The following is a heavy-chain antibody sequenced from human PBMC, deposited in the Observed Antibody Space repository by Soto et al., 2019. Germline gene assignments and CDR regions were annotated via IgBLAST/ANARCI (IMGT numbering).Heavy chain of an antibody. V-gene: IGHV3-33*01. CDR1: GFTFSSYG. Sequence: QVQLVESGGGVVQPGRSLRLSCAASGFTFSSYGMHWVRQAPGKGLEWVAVIWYDGSNKYYADSVKGRFTISRDNSKNTLYLQMNSLRAEDTAVYYCARARLLWFGSFDYWGQRTLVTVSS. D-gene: IGHD3-10*01. CDR2: IWYDGSNK. J-gene: IGHJ4*02. CDR3: ARARLLWFGSFDY.